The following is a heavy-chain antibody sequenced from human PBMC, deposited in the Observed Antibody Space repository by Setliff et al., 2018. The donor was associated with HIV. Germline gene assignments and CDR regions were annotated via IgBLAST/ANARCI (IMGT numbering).Heavy chain of an antibody. V-gene: IGHV4-4*02. D-gene: IGHD3-22*01. Sequence: SETLSLTCAVSGASINSNNWWSWVRQPPGKGLEWIGEIYHSGSTNSNPSLRSRVTISVDKSKNQLSLKLSSVTAADTAVYYCARQGYYYDNSGYFTIWGQGTLVTV. CDR2: IYHSGST. CDR1: GASINSNNW. CDR3: ARQGYYYDNSGYFTI. J-gene: IGHJ4*02.